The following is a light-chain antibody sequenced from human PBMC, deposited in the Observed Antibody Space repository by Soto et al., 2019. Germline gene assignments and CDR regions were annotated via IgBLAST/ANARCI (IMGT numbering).Light chain of an antibody. CDR2: GAS. J-gene: IGKJ1*01. CDR3: QQYTARPPWT. CDR1: NHVATT. Sequence: EIVMTQSPVPLSVSPGERATLSGRTINHVATTLAWYQQQPGQPPRLLIYGASTRATGVSARFSGSGSGTEFTLPISSLQSDDFAVYYCQQYTARPPWTFGQGTRV. V-gene: IGKV3-15*01.